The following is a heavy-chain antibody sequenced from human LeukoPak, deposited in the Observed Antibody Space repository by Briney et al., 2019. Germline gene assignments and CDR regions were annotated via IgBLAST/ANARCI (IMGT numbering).Heavy chain of an antibody. J-gene: IGHJ4*02. CDR1: GFAFSSYW. CDR2: INQDGSDQ. Sequence: GGSLRLSCAASGFAFSSYWMGWVRQAPGKGLEWVANINQDGSDQYYVDSVKGRFTISRDNAKISLFLQMNSLRAEDTAVYYCARHRAYSFDSWGQGTLVTVSS. CDR3: ARHRAYSFDS. V-gene: IGHV3-7*01.